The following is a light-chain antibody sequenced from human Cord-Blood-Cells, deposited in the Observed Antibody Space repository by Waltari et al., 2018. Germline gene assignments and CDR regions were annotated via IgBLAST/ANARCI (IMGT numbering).Light chain of an antibody. Sequence: EIVLTQSPATLSLSPGERATLSCRASQSVISYLALYQQKPGQAPRLLIYDASNRATGIPARFSGSGSETDFTLTISSLEPEDFAVYYCQQRSNWPPLTFGGGTKVEIK. J-gene: IGKJ4*01. V-gene: IGKV3-11*01. CDR3: QQRSNWPPLT. CDR2: DAS. CDR1: QSVISY.